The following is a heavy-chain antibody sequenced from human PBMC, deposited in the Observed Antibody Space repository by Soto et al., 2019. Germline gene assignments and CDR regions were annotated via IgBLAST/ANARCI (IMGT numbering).Heavy chain of an antibody. D-gene: IGHD3-9*01. Sequence: SETLSLTCTVSCGSISSYYWSWIRQPAGKGLERIGRIYTSGSTNYNPSLKSRVTMSVDTSKNQFSLKLSSVTAADTAVYYCAREGRYFDWLFPRAYYYYGRDVWGQGTTVTVSS. V-gene: IGHV4-4*07. J-gene: IGHJ6*02. CDR1: CGSISSYY. CDR3: AREGRYFDWLFPRAYYYYGRDV. CDR2: IYTSGST.